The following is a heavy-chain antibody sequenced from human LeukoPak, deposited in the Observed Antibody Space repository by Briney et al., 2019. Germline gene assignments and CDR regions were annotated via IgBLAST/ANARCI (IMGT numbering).Heavy chain of an antibody. J-gene: IGHJ6*04. CDR3: ACSTTGTTWGLYGMDV. CDR2: INPNSGGT. Sequence: ASVKVSCKASGYTFTSYGISWVRQAPGQGLEWMGWINPNSGGTNYAQKFQGWVTMTRDTSISTAYMELSRLRSDDTAVYYCACSTTGTTWGLYGMDVWGKGTTVTVSS. CDR1: GYTFTSYG. D-gene: IGHD1-1*01. V-gene: IGHV1-2*04.